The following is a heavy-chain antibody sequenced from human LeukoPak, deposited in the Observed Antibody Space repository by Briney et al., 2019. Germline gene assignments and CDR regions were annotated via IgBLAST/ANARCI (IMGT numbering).Heavy chain of an antibody. CDR3: ARELGTAYYGSGNYHYNALYYYLGV. V-gene: IGHV4-4*07. CDR1: GGSIRSYY. Sequence: SETLSLTCTVSGGSIRSYYWNWIRQPAGKGLEWIGRIYTSGSTEYNPSLKSRVTISVDTSKNQFSLKLTSVTAADTAVYYCARELGTAYYGSGNYHYNALYYYLGVWGKGTTVTISS. D-gene: IGHD3-10*01. J-gene: IGHJ6*03. CDR2: IYTSGST.